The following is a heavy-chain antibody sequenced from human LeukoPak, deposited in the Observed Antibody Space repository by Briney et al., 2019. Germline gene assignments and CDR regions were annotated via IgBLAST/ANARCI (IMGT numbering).Heavy chain of an antibody. Sequence: GGSLRLSCAASGFTFSSYGMHWVRQAPGKGLEWVAVISYNGHNKYSADSVKGRFTTSRDNSKNTLYLQMNSLRAEDTAICYCAKDPGMAVYSYGYDAFDIWGQGTMVTVSS. CDR1: GFTFSSYG. V-gene: IGHV3-30*18. J-gene: IGHJ3*02. CDR2: ISYNGHNK. D-gene: IGHD5-18*01. CDR3: AKDPGMAVYSYGYDAFDI.